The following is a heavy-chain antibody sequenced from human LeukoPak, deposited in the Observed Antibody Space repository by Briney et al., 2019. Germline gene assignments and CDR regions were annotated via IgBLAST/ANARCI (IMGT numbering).Heavy chain of an antibody. D-gene: IGHD3-10*01. J-gene: IGHJ3*02. CDR2: ISSASGSI. Sequence: PGGSLRLSCAASGFTFSSYSMNWVRQAPGKGLEWVSYISSASGSIYYADSVKGRFTISRDNAKNSLYLQMNSLRAEDTAVYYCARANYYGSGSCDAFDIWGQGTMVTVSS. CDR1: GFTFSSYS. CDR3: ARANYYGSGSCDAFDI. V-gene: IGHV3-48*04.